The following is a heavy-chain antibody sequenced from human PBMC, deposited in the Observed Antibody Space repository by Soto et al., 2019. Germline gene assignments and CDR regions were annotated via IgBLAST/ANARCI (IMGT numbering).Heavy chain of an antibody. Sequence: QVQLVESGGGVVHPGRSLRISCAASGFTFSSYAMHWVRQAPGKGLEWVAVISYDGSNKYYADSVKGRFTISRDNSTNTLYLQMNSLRAVDAAVYYFARGIAARPVWFDPEGQGTLVTVSS. D-gene: IGHD6-6*01. CDR3: ARGIAARPVWFDP. CDR2: ISYDGSNK. V-gene: IGHV3-30-3*01. J-gene: IGHJ5*02. CDR1: GFTFSSYA.